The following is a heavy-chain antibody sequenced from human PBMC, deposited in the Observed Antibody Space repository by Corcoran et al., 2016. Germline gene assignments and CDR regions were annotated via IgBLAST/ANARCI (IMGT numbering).Heavy chain of an antibody. CDR3: ARGMSAQNWNYEL. Sequence: QVQLVQSGAEVKKPGASVKVSCKASGYTFPDYNIHWVRQAPGPGLEWMGWMKPNSGGTNYAQKFQGMVTMTRDTSISTAYMELNRLRSDDTAVFCCARGMSAQNWNYELWGQGTLVTVSS. CDR1: GYTFPDYN. D-gene: IGHD1-1*01. J-gene: IGHJ4*02. V-gene: IGHV1-2*02. CDR2: MKPNSGGT.